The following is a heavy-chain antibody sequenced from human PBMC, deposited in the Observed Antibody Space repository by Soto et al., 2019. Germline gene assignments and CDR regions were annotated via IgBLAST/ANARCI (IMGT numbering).Heavy chain of an antibody. CDR2: ITAYNGYT. J-gene: IGHJ5*02. Sequence: QVQLVQSGAEVKKPGASVKVSCKASGYTFTSYGISWVRQAPGQGLEWMGWITAYNGYTNYAQKLQGRVTMTTDTATRGAYMELRGLRSDDTAVYYCARIPNERGGWFDPWGQGTLVIVSS. D-gene: IGHD2-8*01. V-gene: IGHV1-18*01. CDR1: GYTFTSYG. CDR3: ARIPNERGGWFDP.